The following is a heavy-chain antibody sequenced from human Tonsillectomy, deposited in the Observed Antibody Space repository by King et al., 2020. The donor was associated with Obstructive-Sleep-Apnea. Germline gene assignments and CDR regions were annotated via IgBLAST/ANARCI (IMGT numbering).Heavy chain of an antibody. Sequence: VQLVESGAEVKKPGASVKVSCKTSGYTFTYSDIHWVRQATGQGLEWLGWMNPDSGNTGSSQKFQARVTMTRNTSINTAYMELRSLTSDDTAVYYCARRSTICYRCFDYWDQGTLVTVSS. CDR2: MNPDSGNT. D-gene: IGHD3-16*02. CDR3: ARRSTICYRCFDY. CDR1: GYTFTYSD. V-gene: IGHV1-8*01. J-gene: IGHJ4*02.